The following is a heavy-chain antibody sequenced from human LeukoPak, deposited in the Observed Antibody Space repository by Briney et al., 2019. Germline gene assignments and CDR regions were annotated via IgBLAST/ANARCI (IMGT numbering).Heavy chain of an antibody. CDR1: GGPISTYY. V-gene: IGHV4-59*08. CDR3: ARHGSGYSFDY. CDR2: IYNSGST. D-gene: IGHD5-18*01. Sequence: SETLSLTCTVSGGPISTYYWSWIRQSPGKGLESIGYIYNSGSTNYNPSLKSLVTISLDTSKNQFSLRLSSVTAADTAVYYCARHGSGYSFDYWGQGTLVTVSP. J-gene: IGHJ4*02.